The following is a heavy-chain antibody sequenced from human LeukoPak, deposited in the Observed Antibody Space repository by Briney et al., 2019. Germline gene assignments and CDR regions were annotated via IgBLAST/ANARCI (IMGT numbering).Heavy chain of an antibody. D-gene: IGHD2-2*02. CDR3: ARGGVVPAAIPWFDP. Sequence: SVKVSCKASGGTFSSYAISWVRQAPGQGLEWMGGIIPIFGTANYAQKFQGRVTITADESTSTAYMELSSLRSEDTAVYYCARGGVVPAAIPWFDPWGQGTLVTVSS. V-gene: IGHV1-69*13. J-gene: IGHJ5*02. CDR2: IIPIFGTA. CDR1: GGTFSSYA.